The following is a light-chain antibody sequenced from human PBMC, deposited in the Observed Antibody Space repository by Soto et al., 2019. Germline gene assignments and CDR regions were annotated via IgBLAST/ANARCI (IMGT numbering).Light chain of an antibody. V-gene: IGKV1-39*01. CDR2: AAS. Sequence: DIQMTQSPSSVSASVGDRVTITCRASQSISIYLNWYQQKPGKAPKLLIYAASSLQSGVPSRFSGSGSGTDFTLTISSLQPEDFSTYYCQQSYSTPSFGGGTKVEIK. CDR1: QSISIY. CDR3: QQSYSTPS. J-gene: IGKJ4*01.